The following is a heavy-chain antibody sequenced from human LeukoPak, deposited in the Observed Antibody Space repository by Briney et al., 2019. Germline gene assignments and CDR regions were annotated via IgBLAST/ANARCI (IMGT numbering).Heavy chain of an antibody. CDR2: ISGSGNRT. CDR1: GFTFSSYA. V-gene: IGHV3-23*01. D-gene: IGHD1-1*01. J-gene: IGHJ4*02. CDR3: ARDPLGTRPGFDY. Sequence: GGSLRLSCAASGFTFSSYAMSWVRQAPGKGLEWVSSISGSGNRTYYADSVKGRFTISRDNSKNTLYLQMNSLRAEDTAVYYCARDPLGTRPGFDYWGQGTLVTVSS.